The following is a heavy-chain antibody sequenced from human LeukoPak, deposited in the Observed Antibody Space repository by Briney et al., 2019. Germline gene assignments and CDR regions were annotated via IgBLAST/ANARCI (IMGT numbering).Heavy chain of an antibody. CDR3: AKEPRQWLGAFEI. D-gene: IGHD6-19*01. Sequence: GGSLRLSCAASGFTFSDFAMHWVRQAPGEGPEWVALIWYDGSKTFYADFVEGRFTISRDNSRNTLSLQMPSLRGDDTAVYYCAKEPRQWLGAFEIWGQGALVSVSS. V-gene: IGHV3-33*06. CDR1: GFTFSDFA. J-gene: IGHJ3*02. CDR2: IWYDGSKT.